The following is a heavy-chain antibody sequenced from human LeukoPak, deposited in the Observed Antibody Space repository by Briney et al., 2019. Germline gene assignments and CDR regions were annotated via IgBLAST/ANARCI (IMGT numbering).Heavy chain of an antibody. CDR1: GFTFSSYW. J-gene: IGHJ4*02. CDR3: ARGSTGYSGSWSWDY. D-gene: IGHD6-13*01. V-gene: IGHV3-74*01. CDR2: INSDGSST. Sequence: PGGSLRLSCAASGFTFSSYWMHWVRQAPGKGLVWVSRINSDGSSTSYADSVKGRFTISRDNAKNSLYLQMNSLRAEDTAVYYCARGSTGYSGSWSWDYWGQGTLVTVSS.